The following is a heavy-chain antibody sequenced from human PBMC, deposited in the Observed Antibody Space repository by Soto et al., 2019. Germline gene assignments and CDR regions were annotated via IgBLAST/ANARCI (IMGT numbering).Heavy chain of an antibody. CDR3: AKDRRYSSSSRTFSLPGDGMDV. V-gene: IGHV3-30*18. D-gene: IGHD6-6*01. J-gene: IGHJ6*02. CDR2: ISYDGSNK. CDR1: GFTFSSYG. Sequence: GGSLRLSCAASGFTFSSYGMHWVRQAPGKGLEWVAVISYDGSNKYYADSVKGRFTISRDNSKNTLYLQMNSLRAEDTAVYYCAKDRRYSSSSRTFSLPGDGMDVWGQGTTVTVSS.